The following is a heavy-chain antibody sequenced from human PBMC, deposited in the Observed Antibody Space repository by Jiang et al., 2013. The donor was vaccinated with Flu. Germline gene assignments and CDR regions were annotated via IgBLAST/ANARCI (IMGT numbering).Heavy chain of an antibody. CDR1: GYSFTSYW. J-gene: IGHJ4*02. Sequence: GAEVKKPGESLRISCKGSGYSFTSYWISWVRQMPGKGLEWMGRIDPSDSYTNYSPSFQGHVTISADKSISTAYLQWSSLEASDTAMYYCAKHVNYYGSGRYFDSWGQGTLVTVSS. CDR2: IDPSDSYT. CDR3: AKHVNYYGSGRYFDS. V-gene: IGHV5-10-1*01. D-gene: IGHD3-10*01.